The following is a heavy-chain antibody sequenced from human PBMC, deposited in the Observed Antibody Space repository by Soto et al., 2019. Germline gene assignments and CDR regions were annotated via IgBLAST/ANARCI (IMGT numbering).Heavy chain of an antibody. J-gene: IGHJ4*02. CDR1: GFTFSSYA. CDR3: AKDSAVWFGILLNYFDY. Sequence: GESLKISCAASGFTFSSYAMHWVRQAPGKGLEWVAVISYDGSNKYYADSVKGRFTISRDNSKNTQYLQMNSLRVEDTAVYYCAKDSAVWFGILLNYFDYWGQGTLVTVSS. CDR2: ISYDGSNK. D-gene: IGHD3-10*01. V-gene: IGHV3-30*04.